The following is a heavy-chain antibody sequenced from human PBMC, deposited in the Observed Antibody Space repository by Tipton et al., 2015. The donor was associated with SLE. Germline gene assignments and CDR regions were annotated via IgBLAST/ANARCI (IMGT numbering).Heavy chain of an antibody. CDR3: ARERYYGSGYYYADY. D-gene: IGHD3-10*01. J-gene: IGHJ4*02. CDR1: GDSISNSGHH. V-gene: IGHV4-31*03. CDR2: IYYTGST. Sequence: LRLSCTVSGDSISNSGHHWSWIRQHPGKGLEWIGYIYYTGSTYYNPSLKSRVTMSVDTSKNQFSLRLTSVTAADTAFYYCARERYYGSGYYYADYWGQGSLVTVSS.